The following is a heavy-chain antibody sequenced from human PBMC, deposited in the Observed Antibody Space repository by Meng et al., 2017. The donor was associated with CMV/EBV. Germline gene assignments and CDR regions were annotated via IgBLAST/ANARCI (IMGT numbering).Heavy chain of an antibody. J-gene: IGHJ3*02. CDR1: GFTFSVSA. CDR3: TRHQFAYCGGDCSGDDAFDI. CDR2: IRSRANSYAT. Sequence: GESLKISCAASGFTFSVSAMHWVRPASGKGLEWVGRIRSRANSYATAYAASVKGRFTISRDDSKNTAYLQMNSLKTEDTAVYYCTRHQFAYCGGDCSGDDAFDIWGQGTMVTVSS. V-gene: IGHV3-73*01. D-gene: IGHD2-21*01.